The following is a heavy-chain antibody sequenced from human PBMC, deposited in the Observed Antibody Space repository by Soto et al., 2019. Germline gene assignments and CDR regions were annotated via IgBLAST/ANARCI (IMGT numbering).Heavy chain of an antibody. CDR2: IYPGDSET. D-gene: IGHD2-21*02. CDR3: CNRSYCDGDCNSRRYDDYGMDV. V-gene: IGHV5-51*01. Sequence: EVQLVQSGAEVKKPGESLKISCKGSGYSFTSYWIVWVRQMPGKGLEWMGYIYPGDSETRYSPSLQGQVTMSADKATRNAAPQGSSLNVLQTARYYCCNRSYCDGDCNSRRYDDYGMDVWGQGTTVTVSS. J-gene: IGHJ6*02. CDR1: GYSFTSYW.